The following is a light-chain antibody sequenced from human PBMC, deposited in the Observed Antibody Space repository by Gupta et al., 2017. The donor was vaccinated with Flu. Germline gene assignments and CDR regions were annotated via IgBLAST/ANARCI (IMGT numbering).Light chain of an antibody. CDR3: QQYNSYSGT. CDR2: RTS. Sequence: DIHMTQSPSTLSASVGDRVTITCRASQNIDCCLTWYQQKPGRAPNLLVSRTSILESGVPSRFSASGAGTEFTLTISSLQPDDFATYYCQQYNSYSGTFGPGTKVDIK. J-gene: IGKJ1*01. CDR1: QNIDCC. V-gene: IGKV1-5*03.